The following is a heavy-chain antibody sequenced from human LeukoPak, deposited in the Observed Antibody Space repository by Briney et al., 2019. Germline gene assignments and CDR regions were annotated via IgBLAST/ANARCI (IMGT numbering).Heavy chain of an antibody. D-gene: IGHD3-22*01. Sequence: SETLPLTCAVSGGSISSSNWWSWVRQPPGKGLEWIGEIYHSGSTNYNPSLKSRVTISVDKSKNQFSLKLSSVTAADTAVYYCARATYYYDSSGYHDPGYFDYWGQGTLVTVSS. J-gene: IGHJ4*02. CDR2: IYHSGST. V-gene: IGHV4-4*02. CDR3: ARATYYYDSSGYHDPGYFDY. CDR1: GGSISSSNW.